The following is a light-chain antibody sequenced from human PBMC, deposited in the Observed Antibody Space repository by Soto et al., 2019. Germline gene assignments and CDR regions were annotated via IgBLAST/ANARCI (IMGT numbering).Light chain of an antibody. CDR1: QSILYSSNNKNY. Sequence: DIVMTQSPDSLAVSLGERATINCKSSQSILYSSNNKNYLAWYQHKAGQPPKLLIYWASTRESGVPDRFSGSESGTDFTLTISSLQAEDVAVYYCQQYYTTPLTFGPGTKVDIK. J-gene: IGKJ3*01. CDR2: WAS. CDR3: QQYYTTPLT. V-gene: IGKV4-1*01.